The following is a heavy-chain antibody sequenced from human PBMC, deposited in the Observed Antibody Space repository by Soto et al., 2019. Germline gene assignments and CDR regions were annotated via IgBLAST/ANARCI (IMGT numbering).Heavy chain of an antibody. CDR1: GVSITSGSYS. J-gene: IGHJ5*02. CDR2: INVSGYT. D-gene: IGHD2-2*01. CDR3: ARGGALRPNAHVPLDP. Sequence: QLQLQESGSGLVKPSQTLSLTCTVSGVSITSGSYSWSWIRQAPGKDLEWFGNINVSGYTSFNPSLKGRVSRSVATSKNQFSLELMSVTVADTAVYYCARGGALRPNAHVPLDPWGRGSLVTVSS. V-gene: IGHV4-30-2*01.